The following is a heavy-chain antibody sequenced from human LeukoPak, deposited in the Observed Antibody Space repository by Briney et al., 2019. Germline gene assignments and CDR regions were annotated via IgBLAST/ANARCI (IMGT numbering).Heavy chain of an antibody. J-gene: IGHJ4*02. CDR3: ARDLGYCTNGVCYGIDY. Sequence: ASVKVSCKASGYTFTSYYMHWVRQAPGQGLEWMGIINPSGGSTSYAQKFQGRVTMTRYTSTSTVYMELSSLRSEDTAVYYCARDLGYCTNGVCYGIDYWGQGTLVTVSS. D-gene: IGHD2-8*01. CDR1: GYTFTSYY. CDR2: INPSGGST. V-gene: IGHV1-46*01.